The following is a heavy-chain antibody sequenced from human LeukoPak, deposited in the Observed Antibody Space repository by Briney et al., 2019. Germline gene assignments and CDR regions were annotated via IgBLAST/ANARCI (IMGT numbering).Heavy chain of an antibody. J-gene: IGHJ4*02. D-gene: IGHD6-19*01. CDR1: GFTFSSYG. V-gene: IGHV3-7*01. CDR2: IKQDGSEK. CDR3: AREAGYSSSDY. Sequence: PGGSLRLSCAASGFTFSSYGMHWVRQAPGKGLEWVANIKQDGSEKYYVDSVKGRFTISRDNAKNSLFLQMNSLRAEDTAFYYCAREAGYSSSDYWGQGTLVTVSS.